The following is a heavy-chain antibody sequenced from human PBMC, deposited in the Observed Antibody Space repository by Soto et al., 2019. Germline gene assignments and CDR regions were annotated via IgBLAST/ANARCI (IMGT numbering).Heavy chain of an antibody. D-gene: IGHD2-21*02. V-gene: IGHV4-39*01. Sequence: PETLSLTCTVSGGSFSSISYYWGWIRQPPGKGLEWIGNIYYSGSTYYNPSLKSRVTISVDTSKKQFSLKLSSVTAADTAVYYCALIYCGGDCYAGYFDSWGQGTLVTVSS. CDR3: ALIYCGGDCYAGYFDS. J-gene: IGHJ4*02. CDR2: IYYSGST. CDR1: GGSFSSISYY.